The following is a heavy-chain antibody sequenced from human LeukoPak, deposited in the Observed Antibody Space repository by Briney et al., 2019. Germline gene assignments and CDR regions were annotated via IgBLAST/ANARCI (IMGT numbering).Heavy chain of an antibody. Sequence: SGGSLRLSCAASGFTFSSYAMSWVRQPPGKGLEWVSTISLIGGSTYHADSVKGRFTISRDNSKNTLYLQMNSLRVEDMAVYYCARDLVVRGRWSWFDPRGQGTLVTVSS. D-gene: IGHD3-10*01. V-gene: IGHV3-23*01. CDR3: ARDLVVRGRWSWFDP. CDR2: ISLIGGST. CDR1: GFTFSSYA. J-gene: IGHJ5*02.